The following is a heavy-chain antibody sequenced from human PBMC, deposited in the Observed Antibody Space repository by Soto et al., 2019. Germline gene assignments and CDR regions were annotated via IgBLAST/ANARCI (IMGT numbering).Heavy chain of an antibody. CDR1: GDSVPSNSAG. V-gene: IGHV6-1*01. CDR2: TYYRSKWYY. D-gene: IGHD1-26*01. J-gene: IGHJ4*01. CDR3: ARGEQYSGRIFDY. Sequence: SQTLSLTCVITGDSVPSNSAGWSWVRQSPSRGLEWLGRTYYRSKWYYEYAVSVRGRITINPDTSKNQYSLQLNSVTPADTAVYFCARGEQYSGRIFDYWGQGTLVTVSS.